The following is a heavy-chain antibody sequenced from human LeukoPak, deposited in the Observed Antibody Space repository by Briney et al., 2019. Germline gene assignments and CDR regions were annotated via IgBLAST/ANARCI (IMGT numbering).Heavy chain of an antibody. CDR2: INPNSGGT. V-gene: IGHV1-2*02. J-gene: IGHJ1*01. CDR3: TRGGPVAGTHKYFQH. CDR1: GYTFTSYG. D-gene: IGHD6-19*01. Sequence: ASVKVSCKASGYTFTSYGISWVRQAPGQGLEWMGWINPNSGGTNYAQKFQGRVTMTRDTSISTAYMELSRLRSDDTAVYYCTRGGPVAGTHKYFQHWGQGTLVTVSS.